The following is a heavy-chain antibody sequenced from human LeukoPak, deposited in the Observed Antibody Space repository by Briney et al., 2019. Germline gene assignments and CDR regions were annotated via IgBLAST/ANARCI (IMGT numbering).Heavy chain of an antibody. CDR3: ARVRGSGSQPFDY. CDR1: GFTFSSYA. CDR2: ISYDGSNK. V-gene: IGHV3-30*04. Sequence: SGGSLRLSRAASGFTFSSYAMHWVRQAPGKGLEWVAVISYDGSNKYYADSVKGRFTISRDNSKNTLYLQMNSLRAEDTAVYYCARVRGSGSQPFDYWGQGTLVTVSS. D-gene: IGHD3-22*01. J-gene: IGHJ4*02.